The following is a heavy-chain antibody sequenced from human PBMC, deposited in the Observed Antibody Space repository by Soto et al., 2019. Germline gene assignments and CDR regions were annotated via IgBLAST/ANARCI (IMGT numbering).Heavy chain of an antibody. Sequence: GGSLRLSCATSGFTFSSYGMHWVRQAPGKGLEWVAVISYDGSNKYYADSVKGRFTISRDNSKNTLYLQMNSLRAEDTAVYYCAKDGVLRFLEWLYYYYYMDVWGKGTTVTVSS. D-gene: IGHD3-3*01. CDR3: AKDGVLRFLEWLYYYYYMDV. V-gene: IGHV3-30*18. CDR1: GFTFSSYG. J-gene: IGHJ6*03. CDR2: ISYDGSNK.